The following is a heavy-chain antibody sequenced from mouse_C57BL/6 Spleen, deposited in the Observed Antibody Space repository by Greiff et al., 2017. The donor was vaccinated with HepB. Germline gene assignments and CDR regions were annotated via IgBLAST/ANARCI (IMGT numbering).Heavy chain of an antibody. CDR2: IDPSDSYT. CDR3: ARSPYYGSSWGY. V-gene: IGHV1-50*01. J-gene: IGHJ2*01. Sequence: VQLQQPGAELVKPGASVKLSCKASGYTFTSYWMQWVKQRPGQGLEWIGEIDPSDSYTNYNQKFKGKATLTVDTSSSTAYMQLSSLTSEDSAVYYCARSPYYGSSWGYWGQGTTLTVSS. D-gene: IGHD1-1*01. CDR1: GYTFTSYW.